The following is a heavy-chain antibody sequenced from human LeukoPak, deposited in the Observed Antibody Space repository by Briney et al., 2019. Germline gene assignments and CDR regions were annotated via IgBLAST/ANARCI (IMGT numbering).Heavy chain of an antibody. CDR1: GFTFSSYN. V-gene: IGHV3-48*01. CDR2: ISSGSSAI. CDR3: ARGDTVDSYYRPFYF. J-gene: IGHJ4*02. Sequence: GGSLRLSCEASGFTFSSYNMNWVRQAAGKGLEWVAFISSGSSAIYSADSVKDRFTISRDNAKNSLYLQMNSLRAEDTAVYYCARGDTVDSYYRPFYFWGQGTQVTVSS. D-gene: IGHD3-10*01.